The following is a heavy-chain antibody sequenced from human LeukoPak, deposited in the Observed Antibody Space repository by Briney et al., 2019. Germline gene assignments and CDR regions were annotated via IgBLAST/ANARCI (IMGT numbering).Heavy chain of an antibody. CDR2: IPYDGSNK. CDR3: ARDSSLLGGPKYYFDY. CDR1: GFTFSNSG. Sequence: PGGSLRLSCVASGFTFSNSGMSWVRQAPGKGLEWVAVIPYDGSNKYYADSVKGRFTISRDNSKNTLYLQMNSLRAEDTAVYYCARDSSLLGGPKYYFDYWGQGTLVTVSS. D-gene: IGHD2-15*01. J-gene: IGHJ4*02. V-gene: IGHV3-30*03.